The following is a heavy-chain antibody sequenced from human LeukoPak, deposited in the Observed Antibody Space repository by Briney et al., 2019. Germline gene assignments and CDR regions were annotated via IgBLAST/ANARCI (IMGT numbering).Heavy chain of an antibody. CDR2: IYSGGST. CDR1: GFTVSSNY. Sequence: PGGSLRLSCAASGFTVSSNYMSWVRQARGKGLEGVSVIYSGGSTYYADSVRGRFTISRDNSKNTLYLQMNSLRAEDTAVYYCARAGYCSGGSCYGATYYFDYWGQGTLVTVSS. CDR3: ARAGYCSGGSCYGATYYFDY. D-gene: IGHD2-15*01. V-gene: IGHV3-53*01. J-gene: IGHJ4*02.